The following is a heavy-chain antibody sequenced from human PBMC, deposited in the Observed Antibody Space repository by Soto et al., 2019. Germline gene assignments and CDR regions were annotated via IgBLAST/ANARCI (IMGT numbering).Heavy chain of an antibody. D-gene: IGHD5-12*01. V-gene: IGHV1-69*04. Sequence: EASVKVSCKASGGTFSSYTISWARQAPGQGLEWMGRIIPILGIANYAQKFQGRVTITADKSTSTAYMELSSLRSEDTAVYYCAREVSGYDLYYYYYYMDVWGKGTTVTVSS. J-gene: IGHJ6*03. CDR3: AREVSGYDLYYYYYYMDV. CDR1: GGTFSSYT. CDR2: IIPILGIA.